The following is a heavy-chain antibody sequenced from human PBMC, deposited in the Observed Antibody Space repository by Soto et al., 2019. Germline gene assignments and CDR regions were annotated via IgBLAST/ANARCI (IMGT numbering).Heavy chain of an antibody. D-gene: IGHD6-13*01. CDR1: GFTFSDYC. CDR2: ISSSGSTI. Sequence: QVQLVESGGGLVKPGGSLRLSCAASGFTFSDYCMTWIRQAPGKGLEWVSYISSSGSTIYYAESMKGRSTVSSDNAKNSLYLPMNSLRAEDTAVDYCARDPRVYYFASWGQGTLVTVSS. V-gene: IGHV3-11*01. J-gene: IGHJ4*02. CDR3: ARDPRVYYFAS.